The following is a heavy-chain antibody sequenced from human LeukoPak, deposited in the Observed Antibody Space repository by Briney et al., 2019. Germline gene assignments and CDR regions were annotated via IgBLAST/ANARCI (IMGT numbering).Heavy chain of an antibody. Sequence: SETLSLTCTVSGCSISSSSYYWGWIRQPPGKGLEWIGSIYYSGSTYYNPSLKSRVTISVDTSKNQFSLKLSSVTAADTAVDYCARVLGRYNWFDPWGQGTLVTVSS. J-gene: IGHJ5*02. CDR2: IYYSGST. D-gene: IGHD4/OR15-4a*01. CDR3: ARVLGRYNWFDP. V-gene: IGHV4-39*01. CDR1: GCSISSSSYY.